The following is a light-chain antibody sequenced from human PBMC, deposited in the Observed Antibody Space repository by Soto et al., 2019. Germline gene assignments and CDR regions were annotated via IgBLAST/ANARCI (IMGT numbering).Light chain of an antibody. CDR3: SSYTTTSTEV. V-gene: IGLV2-14*01. CDR2: DVS. CDR1: SSDIGVYNY. J-gene: IGLJ2*01. Sequence: QSALTQPASVSGSPGQSITISCTGTSSDIGVYNYVSWYQQHPGKAPKLMIYDVSNRPSGVSNRFSSSKSGNTASLTISGLQAEDEADYYCSSYTTTSTEVFGGGTKLTVL.